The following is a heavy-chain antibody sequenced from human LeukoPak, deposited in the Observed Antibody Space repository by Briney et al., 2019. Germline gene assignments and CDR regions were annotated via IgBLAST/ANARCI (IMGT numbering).Heavy chain of an antibody. J-gene: IGHJ5*02. D-gene: IGHD1-26*01. Sequence: PGGSLRLSCAASGFTFSSYAMSWVRQAPGKGLEWVSAISGSGGSTYYADSVKGRFTISRDTSKNTLYLQMNSLRAEDTAVYYCAKGRYSGSYYNWCDPWGQGTLVTVSS. CDR2: ISGSGGST. CDR1: GFTFSSYA. V-gene: IGHV3-23*01. CDR3: AKGRYSGSYYNWCDP.